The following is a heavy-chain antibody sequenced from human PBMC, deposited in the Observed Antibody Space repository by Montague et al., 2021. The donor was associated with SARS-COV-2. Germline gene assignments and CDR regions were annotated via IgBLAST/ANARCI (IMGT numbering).Heavy chain of an antibody. J-gene: IGHJ6*02. D-gene: IGHD4-11*01. CDR2: IYNSGTT. V-gene: IGHV4-39*07. Sequence: SETLSLTCTVTGGSISSSGHYWGWIRQPPGKGLEWIGTIYNSGTTYYNLSLKSRVTISVDTSKNQFSLKLTSVTAADTAVYYCARSGLPTSLAGYSKGMDVWGQGTTVIVSS. CDR1: GGSISSSGHY. CDR3: ARSGLPTSLAGYSKGMDV.